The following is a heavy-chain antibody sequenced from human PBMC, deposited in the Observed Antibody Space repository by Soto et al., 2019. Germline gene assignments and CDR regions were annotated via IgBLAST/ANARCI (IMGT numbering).Heavy chain of an antibody. Sequence: EVQLVESGGGLVQPGGSLRLSCAASGFTLSSHWMHWVRQAPGKEPVWVSRINADGSSKSYVDSVEGRFIISRDNAKNTLYLQMNSLRAEDTAVYYCAREIIAVIGRIRWFDPWGQGTLVTVSS. D-gene: IGHD6-19*01. V-gene: IGHV3-74*01. CDR2: INADGSSK. CDR3: AREIIAVIGRIRWFDP. J-gene: IGHJ5*02. CDR1: GFTLSSHW.